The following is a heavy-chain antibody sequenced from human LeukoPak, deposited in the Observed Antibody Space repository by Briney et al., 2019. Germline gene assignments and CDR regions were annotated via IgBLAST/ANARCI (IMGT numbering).Heavy chain of an antibody. J-gene: IGHJ1*01. CDR2: MNPNSGNT. V-gene: IGHV1-8*01. Sequence: ASVKVSCKASGYTFTSYDINWVRQATGQGLEWMGWMNPNSGNTGYAQKFQGRVTMTRNTSISTAYMELSSLRSEDTAVYYCARDSGDFGVARGYFQHWGQGTLVTVSS. CDR3: ARDSGDFGVARGYFQH. D-gene: IGHD3-3*01. CDR1: GYTFTSYD.